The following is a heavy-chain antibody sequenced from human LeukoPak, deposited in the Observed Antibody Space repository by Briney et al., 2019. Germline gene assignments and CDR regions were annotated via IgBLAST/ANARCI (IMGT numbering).Heavy chain of an antibody. CDR2: ISGSGGST. CDR3: AKGPIVATYDPGAFDI. V-gene: IGHV3-23*01. CDR1: GFTFRSYA. Sequence: GGSLRLSCAASGFTFRSYAMSWVRQAPGKGLEWVSAISGSGGSTYYADSVKGRFSISRDNSKNTLYLQMNSLRAEDTAVYYCAKGPIVATYDPGAFDIWGQGTMVTVSS. J-gene: IGHJ3*02. D-gene: IGHD5-12*01.